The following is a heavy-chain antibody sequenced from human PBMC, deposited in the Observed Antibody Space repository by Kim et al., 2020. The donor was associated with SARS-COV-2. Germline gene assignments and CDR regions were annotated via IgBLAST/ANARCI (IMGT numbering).Heavy chain of an antibody. CDR2: IYYSGST. CDR3: ARVHYGGNQPLFDY. CDR1: GGSISSYY. D-gene: IGHD4-17*01. V-gene: IGHV4-59*01. Sequence: SETLSLTCTVSGGSISSYYWSWIRQPPGKGLEWIGYIYYSGSTNYNPSLKSRVTISVDTSKNQFSLKLSSVTAADTAVYYCARVHYGGNQPLFDYWGQGTLVTVSS. J-gene: IGHJ4*02.